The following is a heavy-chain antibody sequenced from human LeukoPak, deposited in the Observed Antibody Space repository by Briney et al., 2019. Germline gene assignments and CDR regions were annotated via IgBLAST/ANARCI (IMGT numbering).Heavy chain of an antibody. CDR2: IRSNGGSQ. J-gene: IGHJ4*02. Sequence: GGSLRLSCTASGFTFSNHAMTWVRQAPGKGLEWVSAIRSNGGSQYYAESVKGRFTISRDNSKNTLYLQMNRLRAEDTAIYYCAGPRTLTNDFWGQGTLVTVSS. CDR3: AGPRTLTNDF. CDR1: GFTFSNHA. V-gene: IGHV3-23*01.